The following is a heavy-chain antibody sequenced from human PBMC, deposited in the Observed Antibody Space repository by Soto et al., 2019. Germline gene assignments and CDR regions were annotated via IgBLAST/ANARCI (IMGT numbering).Heavy chain of an antibody. CDR2: INPANGNT. D-gene: IGHD5-18*01. CDR1: GFTFSDTL. V-gene: IGHV1-3*01. Sequence: QVQLVQSGAELKKPGASVNISCQASGFTFSDTLINWVRQGPGQRLEWMGWINPANGNTRYSEPFQGRVTISSLSSASTAYVELSDLTSDDTAVYYCTRDTASAGPPADDGFDVWGQGQRITVS. J-gene: IGHJ3*01. CDR3: TRDTASAGPPADDGFDV.